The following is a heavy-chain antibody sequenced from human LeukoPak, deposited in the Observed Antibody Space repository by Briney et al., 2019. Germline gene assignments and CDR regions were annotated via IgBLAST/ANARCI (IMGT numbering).Heavy chain of an antibody. J-gene: IGHJ4*02. CDR3: ATYNNDNPGGFDY. V-gene: IGHV1-69-2*01. Sequence: ASLKVSCKVSGFTFIDFYMHWVRQAPGKGLEGMGLVDPEDNKTTYTEKFQGRVTLTADTSTDTAYMELISLRSEDTAVYYCATYNNDNPGGFDYWGQGTLLTVSS. D-gene: IGHD2-8*02. CDR1: GFTFIDFY. CDR2: VDPEDNKT.